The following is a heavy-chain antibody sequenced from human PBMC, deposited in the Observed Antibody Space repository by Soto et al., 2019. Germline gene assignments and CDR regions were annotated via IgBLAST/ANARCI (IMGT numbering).Heavy chain of an antibody. J-gene: IGHJ5*02. CDR2: ISYDGSNK. CDR3: AIGGVLVVPAARWFDP. D-gene: IGHD2-2*01. CDR1: GFTFSSYA. V-gene: IGHV3-30-3*01. Sequence: QVQLVESGGGVVQPGRSLRLSCAASGFTFSSYAMHWVRQAPGKGLEWVAVISYDGSNKYYADSVKGRFTISRDNSKNTLYLQMNSLRAEDTTVYYCAIGGVLVVPAARWFDPWCQGTLVTVSS.